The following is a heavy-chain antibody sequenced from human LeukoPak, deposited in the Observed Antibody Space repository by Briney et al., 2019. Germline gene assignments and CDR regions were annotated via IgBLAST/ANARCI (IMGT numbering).Heavy chain of an antibody. V-gene: IGHV4-31*03. CDR3: ARIKFWNGYYDY. CDR1: GGSINNADYY. Sequence: PSETLSLTCSVSGGSINNADYYWNWIRQRPGKGLEWIGYVYYSGNTYYNPSLKSRATISIDTSKNHFSLTLTSVTAADTAVYYCARIKFWNGYYDYWGQGTLVTVPS. CDR2: VYYSGNT. J-gene: IGHJ4*02. D-gene: IGHD3-3*01.